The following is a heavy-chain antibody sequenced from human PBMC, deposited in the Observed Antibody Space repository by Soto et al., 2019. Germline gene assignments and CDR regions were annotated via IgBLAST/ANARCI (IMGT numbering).Heavy chain of an antibody. CDR1: GGYITSGYYY. CDR2: NYYGGRT. Sequence: QVQLQESGPGLVKPSQTLSLTCTVSGGYITSGYYYWSWIRQPPGKGLEWVGYNYYGGRTYYNPSLESRITISLDTAKNQFSLELTSVTAADTAVYYCASGSTVINTLDFWGQGTLVTVSS. D-gene: IGHD4-17*01. CDR3: ASGSTVINTLDF. V-gene: IGHV4-30-4*01. J-gene: IGHJ4*02.